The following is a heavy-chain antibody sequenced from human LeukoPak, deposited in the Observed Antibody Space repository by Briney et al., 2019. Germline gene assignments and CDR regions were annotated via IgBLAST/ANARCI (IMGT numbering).Heavy chain of an antibody. D-gene: IGHD4-17*01. CDR3: AKDPDYGDYTNWFDP. CDR1: GFTFSSYG. V-gene: IGHV3-30*18. CDR2: TSYDGSNK. Sequence: PGRSLRLSCAASGFTFSSYGMHWVRQAPGKGLEWVAVTSYDGSNKYYADSVKGRFTISRDNSKNTLYLQMNSLRAEDTAVYYCAKDPDYGDYTNWFDPWGQGTLVTVSS. J-gene: IGHJ5*02.